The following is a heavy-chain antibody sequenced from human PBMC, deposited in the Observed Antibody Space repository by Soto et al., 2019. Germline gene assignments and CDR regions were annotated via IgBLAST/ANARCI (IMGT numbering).Heavy chain of an antibody. D-gene: IGHD3-22*01. V-gene: IGHV1-18*01. CDR1: GYTFTSYG. J-gene: IGHJ4*02. Sequence: ASVKVSCKASGYTFTSYGISWVLQAPGQGLEWMGWISAYNGNTNYAQKLQGRVTMTTDTSTSTAYMELRSLRSDDTAVYYCAREGSPRYYYDSSGYVDYWGQGTLVTVPS. CDR2: ISAYNGNT. CDR3: AREGSPRYYYDSSGYVDY.